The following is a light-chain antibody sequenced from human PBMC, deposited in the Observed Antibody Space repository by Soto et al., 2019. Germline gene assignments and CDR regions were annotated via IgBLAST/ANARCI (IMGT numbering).Light chain of an antibody. CDR2: DVS. V-gene: IGLV2-14*01. CDR3: SSYTSSSTLGV. J-gene: IGLJ2*01. CDR1: SSDVGGYNY. Sequence: QSALTQPASVSGSPGQSITISCTGTSSDVGGYNYVSWYQQHPGKAPKLMIYDVSNRPSGVSNRFSGSKSGNTDSLTISGLQAEDVADYYCSSYTSSSTLGVFGGGTKLTVL.